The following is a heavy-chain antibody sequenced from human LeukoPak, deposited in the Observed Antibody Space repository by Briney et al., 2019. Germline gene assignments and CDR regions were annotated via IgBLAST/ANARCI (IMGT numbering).Heavy chain of an antibody. J-gene: IGHJ6*02. CDR3: AKGVVVRNYGMDV. V-gene: IGHV3-23*01. CDR1: GFTFSSYA. D-gene: IGHD2-2*01. CDR2: ISGSGGST. Sequence: GGSLRLPCAASGFTFSSYAMSWVRQAPGKGLEWVSAISGSGGSTYYADSVKGRFTISRDNSKNTLYLQMNSLRAEDTAVYYCAKGVVVRNYGMDVWGQGTTVTVSS.